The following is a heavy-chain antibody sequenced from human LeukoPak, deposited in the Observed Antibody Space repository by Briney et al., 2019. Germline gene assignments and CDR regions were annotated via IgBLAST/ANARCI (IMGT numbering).Heavy chain of an antibody. CDR1: GGSISSSSYY. Sequence: SETLSLTCTVSGGSISSSSYYWGWIRQPPGKGLEWIGSIYYSGSTYYNPSLKSRVTISVDTSKNQFSLKLSSVTAADTAVYYCARLHEASFIAAAGTALYYFDYWGQGTLVTVSS. CDR2: IYYSGST. D-gene: IGHD6-13*01. CDR3: ARLHEASFIAAAGTALYYFDY. J-gene: IGHJ4*02. V-gene: IGHV4-39*01.